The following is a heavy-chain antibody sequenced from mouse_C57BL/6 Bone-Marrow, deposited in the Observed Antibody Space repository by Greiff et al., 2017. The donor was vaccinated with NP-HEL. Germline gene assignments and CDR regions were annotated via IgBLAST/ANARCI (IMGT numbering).Heavy chain of an antibody. Sequence: EVMLVESGGGLVQPGGSLKLSCAASGFTFSDYGMAWVRQAPRKGPEWVAFISNLAYSIYYADTVTGRFTISRENAKNTLYLEMSSPRSEDTAMYYCALTDDGYYGFAYWGQGTLVTVSA. V-gene: IGHV5-15*01. J-gene: IGHJ3*01. CDR2: ISNLAYSI. D-gene: IGHD2-3*01. CDR3: ALTDDGYYGFAY. CDR1: GFTFSDYG.